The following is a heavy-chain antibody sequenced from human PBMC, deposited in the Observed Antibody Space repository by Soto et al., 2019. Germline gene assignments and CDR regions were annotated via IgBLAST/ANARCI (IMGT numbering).Heavy chain of an antibody. D-gene: IGHD1-26*01. V-gene: IGHV3-30*18. CDR1: GFTFSTCG. Sequence: QVQLVESGGAVVQPGTSLRLSCEGYGFTFSTCGMHWVRQAPDQGLEWVTLISSDGKNKFYADSVRGRFTISRDNSKNLLYLQMNSLRADDTAIYYCANGLVAGATIDDSGGQGTLVTVSS. CDR2: ISSDGKNK. J-gene: IGHJ4*02. CDR3: ANGLVAGATIDDS.